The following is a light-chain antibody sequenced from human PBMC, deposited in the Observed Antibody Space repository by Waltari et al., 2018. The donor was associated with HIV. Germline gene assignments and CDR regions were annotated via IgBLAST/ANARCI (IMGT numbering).Light chain of an antibody. CDR2: DVN. Sequence: QSALTQPPSASGSLGQSVTISCTGTSSDVGGYNYVSWYQQYPGVAPKLIIYDVNKRPSGFPGRFSCSKSGNTASLTVSGLQGEDEAQYYSSAYAGSNNLVLFGGGTKLTVL. CDR1: SSDVGGYNY. CDR3: SAYAGSNNLVL. J-gene: IGLJ2*01. V-gene: IGLV2-8*01.